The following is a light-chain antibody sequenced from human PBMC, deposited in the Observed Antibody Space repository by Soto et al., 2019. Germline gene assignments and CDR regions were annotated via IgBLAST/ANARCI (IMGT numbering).Light chain of an antibody. CDR1: SSDIGTYDY. V-gene: IGLV2-8*01. Sequence: QSALTQPPSASGSPAQSVTISCTGTSSDIGTYDYVSWYQHLPDKAPKLIIYEVSKRPSGVPDRFSGSKSGNTASLTVSGLQAEDEGDYYCCSYGGGNNFYVFGTGTKLTVL. J-gene: IGLJ1*01. CDR2: EVS. CDR3: CSYGGGNNFYV.